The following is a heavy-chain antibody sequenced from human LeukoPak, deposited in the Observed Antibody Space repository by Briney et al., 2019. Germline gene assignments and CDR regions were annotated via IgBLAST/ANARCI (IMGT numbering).Heavy chain of an antibody. D-gene: IGHD2-8*01. J-gene: IGHJ5*02. CDR3: ARGRIVSMVYALRDWFDP. Sequence: GPSVKVSCKASGYTFKNYGINLVRQAPGRGLEWMGWISAHNGNTNYAQKFQGRVTMTTDTSTNTAYMELRSLTSDDTAVYYCARGRIVSMVYALRDWFDPWVQGTLVIVSS. CDR1: GYTFKNYG. CDR2: ISAHNGNT. V-gene: IGHV1-18*01.